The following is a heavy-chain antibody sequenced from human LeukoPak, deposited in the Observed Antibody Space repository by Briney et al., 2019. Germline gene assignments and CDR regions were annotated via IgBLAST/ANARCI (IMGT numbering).Heavy chain of an antibody. CDR2: ISAYNGNT. CDR1: GYTFTSYG. J-gene: IGHJ3*02. CDR3: ARDLGYYDSRGAFDI. D-gene: IGHD3-22*01. Sequence: ASVKVSCKASGYTFTSYGISWLRQAPGQGLEWMGWISAYNGNTNYAQKLQGRVTMTTDTSTSTAYMELRSLRSDDTAVYYCARDLGYYDSRGAFDIWGQGTMVTVSS. V-gene: IGHV1-18*01.